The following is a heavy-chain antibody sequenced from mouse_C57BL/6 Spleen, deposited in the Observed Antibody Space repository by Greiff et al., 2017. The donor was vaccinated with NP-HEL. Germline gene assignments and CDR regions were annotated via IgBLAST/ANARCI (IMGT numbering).Heavy chain of an antibody. CDR1: GYTFTSYW. D-gene: IGHD1-1*01. CDR3: SRYYGSSYNWYFDV. J-gene: IGHJ1*03. Sequence: QVQLQQPGAELVKPGASVKLSCKASGYTFTSYWMHWVKQRPGRGLEWIGRIDPNSGGTKYNEQFKSKATLTVDKPSSTAYMQLSSLTSEDSAVYYCSRYYGSSYNWYFDVWGTGTTVTVSS. CDR2: IDPNSGGT. V-gene: IGHV1-72*01.